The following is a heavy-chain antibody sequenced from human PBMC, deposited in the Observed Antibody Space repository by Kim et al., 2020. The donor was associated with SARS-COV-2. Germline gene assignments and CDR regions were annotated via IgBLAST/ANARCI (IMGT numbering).Heavy chain of an antibody. V-gene: IGHV3-73*01. D-gene: IGHD5-18*01. J-gene: IGHJ5*02. CDR3: TRVDTAMVIWFDP. Sequence: YAASVKGRFTISRDDSKNTAYLQMNSLKTEDTAVYYCTRVDTAMVIWFDPWGQGTLVTVSS.